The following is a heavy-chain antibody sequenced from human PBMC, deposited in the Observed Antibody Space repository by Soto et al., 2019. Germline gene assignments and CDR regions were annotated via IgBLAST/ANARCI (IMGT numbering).Heavy chain of an antibody. CDR1: GFTFSSYA. CDR3: ANGRGSWYYYYGTDV. CDR2: ISGSGGST. J-gene: IGHJ6*02. V-gene: IGHV3-23*01. Sequence: PGGSLRLSCAASGFTFSSYAMSWVRQAPGKGLEWVSAISGSGGSTYYADSVKGRFTISRDNSKNTLYLQMNSLRAEDTAVYYCANGRGSWYYYYGTDVWGQGTTVTVSS. D-gene: IGHD2-15*01.